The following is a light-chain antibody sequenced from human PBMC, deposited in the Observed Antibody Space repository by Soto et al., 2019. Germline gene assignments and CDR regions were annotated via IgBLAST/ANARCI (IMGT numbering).Light chain of an antibody. Sequence: QSALTQTASVSGSPGQSITMSCTGTSSDVGGYNFVSWYQQHPGKAPKLIVHEVANRLSGVSGRFSGSKSGNTAFLTISGLQAEDETDYYCFSYTSSGTYVFGTGTKVTVL. V-gene: IGLV2-14*03. CDR3: FSYTSSGTYV. CDR2: EVA. J-gene: IGLJ1*01. CDR1: SSDVGGYNF.